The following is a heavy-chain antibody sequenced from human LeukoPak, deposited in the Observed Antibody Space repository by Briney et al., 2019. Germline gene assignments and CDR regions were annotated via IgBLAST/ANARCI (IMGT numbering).Heavy chain of an antibody. J-gene: IGHJ4*02. D-gene: IGHD3-3*01. CDR1: GGTFSSYA. Sequence: SVKVSCKASGGTFSSYAISWVRQAPGQGLEWMGGIIPIFGTANCAQKFQGRVTITADESTSTAYMELSSLRSEDTAVYYCARESSGSDFWSGYYSLDYWGQGTLVTVSS. CDR3: ARESSGSDFWSGYYSLDY. V-gene: IGHV1-69*13. CDR2: IIPIFGTA.